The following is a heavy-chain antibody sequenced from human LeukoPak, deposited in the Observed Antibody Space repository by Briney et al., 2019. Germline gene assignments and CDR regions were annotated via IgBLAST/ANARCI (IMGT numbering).Heavy chain of an antibody. CDR1: GFTFTDSY. V-gene: IGHV3-7*01. CDR3: AREYCSGGSCSKAGFDP. CDR2: IKQDGSET. Sequence: GGSLRLSCAASGFTFTDSYMTWVRQTPGKGLEWVANIKQDGSETFYVDSVKGRFSISRDNAKKSLYLQMNSLRAEDTAVYYCAREYCSGGSCSKAGFDPWGQGTLVTVSS. D-gene: IGHD2-15*01. J-gene: IGHJ5*02.